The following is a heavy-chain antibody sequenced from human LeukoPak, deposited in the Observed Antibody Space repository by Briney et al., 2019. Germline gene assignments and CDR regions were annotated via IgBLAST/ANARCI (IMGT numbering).Heavy chain of an antibody. D-gene: IGHD6-19*01. V-gene: IGHV1-18*01. Sequence: GASVKVSCKASGYTFTSYGISWVRQAPGQGLGWMGWISAYNGNTNYAQKLQGRVTMTTDTSTSTAYMELRSLRSDDTAVYYCARVIVRGGYSSGWYWASYYYYYMDVWGKGTTVTISS. CDR2: ISAYNGNT. J-gene: IGHJ6*03. CDR3: ARVIVRGGYSSGWYWASYYYYYMDV. CDR1: GYTFTSYG.